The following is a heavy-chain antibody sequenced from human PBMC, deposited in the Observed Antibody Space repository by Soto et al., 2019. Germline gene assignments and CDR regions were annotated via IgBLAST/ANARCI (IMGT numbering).Heavy chain of an antibody. CDR1: GYTFTSYG. Sequence: ASVKVSCKASGYTFTSYGISWVRQAPGQGLEWMGWISAYNGNTNYAQKLQGRVTMTTDTSTSTAYMELRSLRSDDTAVYYRARGAGYCGGDCYSGVDYWGQGTLVTVSS. V-gene: IGHV1-18*01. CDR3: ARGAGYCGGDCYSGVDY. D-gene: IGHD2-21*01. CDR2: ISAYNGNT. J-gene: IGHJ4*02.